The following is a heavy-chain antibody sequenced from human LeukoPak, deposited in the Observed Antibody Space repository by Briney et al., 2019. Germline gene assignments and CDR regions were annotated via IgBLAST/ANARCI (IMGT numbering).Heavy chain of an antibody. CDR1: GFTFSSYA. Sequence: GRSLRLSCAVSGFTFSSYAMSWVRQAPGKGLEWVSTITTRSGSTYYADSVKGRFTISRDNSKNTLYLQMNSLRAEDTAVYYCAKEVSWRVAGTMGLDYWGQGTLVTVSS. CDR2: ITTRSGST. J-gene: IGHJ4*02. D-gene: IGHD6-19*01. CDR3: AKEVSWRVAGTMGLDY. V-gene: IGHV3-23*01.